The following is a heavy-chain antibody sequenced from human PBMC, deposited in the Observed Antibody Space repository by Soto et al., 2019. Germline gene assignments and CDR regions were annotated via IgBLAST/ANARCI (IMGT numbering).Heavy chain of an antibody. J-gene: IGHJ5*02. CDR2: IYWDDDK. CDR1: GFSLSTSGVG. CDR3: AHQKGTVTGYTEDNWFDP. Sequence: SGPTLVKPTQTLTLTCTFSGFSLSTSGVGVGWIRQPPGKALEWLALIYWDDDKRYSPSLKSRLTITKDTSKNQVVLTMTNMDPVDTATYYCAHQKGTVTGYTEDNWFDPWGQGTLVTVSS. V-gene: IGHV2-5*02. D-gene: IGHD4-4*01.